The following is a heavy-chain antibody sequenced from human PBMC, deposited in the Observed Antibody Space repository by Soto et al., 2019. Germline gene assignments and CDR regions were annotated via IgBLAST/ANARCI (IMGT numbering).Heavy chain of an antibody. V-gene: IGHV1-2*04. CDR1: GYTFTGYY. CDR3: ALVSGYDFGDAFDI. CDR2: INPNSGGT. J-gene: IGHJ3*02. D-gene: IGHD5-12*01. Sequence: ASVKVSCKASGYTFTGYYMHWVRQAPGQGLEWMGWINPNSGGTNYAQKFQGWVTMTRDTSISTAYMELSRLRSDDTAVYYCALVSGYDFGDAFDIWGQGTMVTVSS.